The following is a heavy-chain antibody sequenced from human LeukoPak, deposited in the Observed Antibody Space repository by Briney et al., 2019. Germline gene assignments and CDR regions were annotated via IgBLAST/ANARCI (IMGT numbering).Heavy chain of an antibody. CDR2: ISRSSSDI. V-gene: IGHV3-21*01. CDR3: ARDLSYGTRRFYGMDV. Sequence: GGSLRLSCAAFGFTFSSYSMNRVRQAPGKGLEWVSAISRSSSDIYYVDSVKGRFTVSRDNAKNSLYLQMNSLRAEDTAVYYCARDLSYGTRRFYGMDVWGQGTTVTVSS. D-gene: IGHD5-18*01. CDR1: GFTFSSYS. J-gene: IGHJ6*02.